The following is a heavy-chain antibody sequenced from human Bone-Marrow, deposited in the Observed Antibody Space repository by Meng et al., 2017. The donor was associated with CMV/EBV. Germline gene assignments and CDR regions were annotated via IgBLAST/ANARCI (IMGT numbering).Heavy chain of an antibody. CDR1: GFTVSSNE. J-gene: IGHJ4*02. Sequence: ETLSLTCAASGFTVSSNEMSWVRQAPGKGLEWVSSISGGSTYYADSRKGRFTISRDNSKNTLYLQMNSLRAEDTAVYYCAKLEYSSSWYLDYWGQGTLVTVSS. D-gene: IGHD6-13*01. V-gene: IGHV3-38-3*01. CDR3: AKLEYSSSWYLDY. CDR2: ISGGST.